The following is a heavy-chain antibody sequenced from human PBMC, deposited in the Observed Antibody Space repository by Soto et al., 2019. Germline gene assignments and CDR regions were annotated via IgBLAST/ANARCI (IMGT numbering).Heavy chain of an antibody. V-gene: IGHV3-33*01. J-gene: IGHJ4*02. Sequence: QVQLVESGGGVVQPGSSLRLSCATSGFTFSNYGMHWVRQAPGKGLEWVAVTRHDGTNKYYADSVKGRFTISRDNSKNTVHLQINSLRGEDTAMYYCARDLSGPLDYWGQGTLVTVSS. CDR1: GFTFSNYG. CDR3: ARDLSGPLDY. CDR2: TRHDGTNK.